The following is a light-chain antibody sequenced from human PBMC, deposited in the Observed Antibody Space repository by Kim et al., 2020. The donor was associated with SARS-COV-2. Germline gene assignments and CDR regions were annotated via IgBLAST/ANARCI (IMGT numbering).Light chain of an antibody. Sequence: VALGQTVRITCQGDSLRTYYATWYQQKPGQAPILVIYGKNTRPSGIPDRFSGSTSGNTASLTITGIQAGDEADYYCNSRDSNDNVVFGGGTRLTVL. CDR2: GKN. V-gene: IGLV3-19*01. J-gene: IGLJ2*01. CDR1: SLRTYY. CDR3: NSRDSNDNVV.